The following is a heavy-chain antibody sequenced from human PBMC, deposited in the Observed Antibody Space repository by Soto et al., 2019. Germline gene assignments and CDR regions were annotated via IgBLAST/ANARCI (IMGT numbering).Heavy chain of an antibody. J-gene: IGHJ5*02. CDR3: VRSGTARLLRHSWFDT. Sequence: EVQLVESGGGLVKPGGSLRLSWEASGFTFNTYDMHWVRQAPGKGLEWVSSITTSSAYIYYADSLKGRITISRDNAKNSLFQQMNSLRAEDTAVYYCVRSGTARLLRHSWFDTWGQGTLVTVSS. D-gene: IGHD2-21*01. CDR2: ITTSSAYI. CDR1: GFTFNTYD. V-gene: IGHV3-21*01.